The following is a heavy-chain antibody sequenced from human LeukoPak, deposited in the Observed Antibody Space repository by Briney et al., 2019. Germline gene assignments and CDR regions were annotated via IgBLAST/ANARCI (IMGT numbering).Heavy chain of an antibody. D-gene: IGHD2/OR15-2a*01. CDR3: ASYFRMEKYFDY. J-gene: IGHJ4*02. V-gene: IGHV4-59*08. CDR2: IYYSGST. CDR1: GGSISSYY. Sequence: SEALSLTCTVSGGSISSYYWSWIRQPPGKGLEWIGYIYYSGSTNYNPSLKSRVTISVDTSKNQFSLKLSSVTAADTAVYYCASYFRMEKYFDYWGQGTLVTVSS.